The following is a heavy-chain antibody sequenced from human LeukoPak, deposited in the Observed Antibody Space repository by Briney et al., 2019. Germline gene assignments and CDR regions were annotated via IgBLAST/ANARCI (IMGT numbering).Heavy chain of an antibody. V-gene: IGHV1-2*02. CDR3: ARMDRSGWYYFGY. Sequence: ASVKVSCKASGYTFTGYYMHWVRQAPGQGLEWIGWINPNSGGTNYAQKFQGRVTMTRDTSISTAYMELSRLRSDDTAVYYCARMDRSGWYYFGYWGQGTLVTVSS. CDR2: INPNSGGT. J-gene: IGHJ4*02. CDR1: GYTFTGYY. D-gene: IGHD6-19*01.